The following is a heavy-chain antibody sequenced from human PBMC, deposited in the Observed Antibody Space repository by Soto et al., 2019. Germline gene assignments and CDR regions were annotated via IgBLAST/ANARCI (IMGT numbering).Heavy chain of an antibody. Sequence: GASVKVSCKASGYTITGYYMHWVRQAPGQGLEWMGWINPNSGGTNYAQKFQGWVTMTRDTSISTAYMELSRLRSDDTAVYYCARQTDDYGDYSFDYWGQGTLVTVSS. V-gene: IGHV1-2*04. J-gene: IGHJ4*02. CDR3: ARQTDDYGDYSFDY. CDR2: INPNSGGT. D-gene: IGHD4-17*01. CDR1: GYTITGYY.